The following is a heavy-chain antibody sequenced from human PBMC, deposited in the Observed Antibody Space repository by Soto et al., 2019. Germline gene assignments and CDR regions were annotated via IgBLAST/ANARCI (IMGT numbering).Heavy chain of an antibody. CDR2: VNPSTGST. CDR3: ARASGSFVYGMDV. D-gene: IGHD3-10*01. Sequence: ASVKVSCKASGYPFTSYFIHWVRQAPGQGLEWMGRVNPSTGSTSYAQKFQGRVTMTRDTSTSTVYMELSSLRSEDTAVFYRARASGSFVYGMDVWGPGTTVTVSS. CDR1: GYPFTSYF. J-gene: IGHJ6*02. V-gene: IGHV1-46*01.